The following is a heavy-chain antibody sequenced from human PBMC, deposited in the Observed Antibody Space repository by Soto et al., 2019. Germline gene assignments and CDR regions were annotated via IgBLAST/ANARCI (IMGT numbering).Heavy chain of an antibody. CDR2: SIPIFGTA. D-gene: IGHD2-15*01. Sequence: QVQLVQSGAEVKKPGSSVKVSCKASGGTFSSYAISWVRQAPGQGLEWMGGSIPIFGTANYAQEFQGRVTITADESKGTGNMALSSLRSEDTAVYYCARVDCSGGSCYSGNYFDYWGQGTLGTVSS. CDR1: GGTFSSYA. J-gene: IGHJ4*02. CDR3: ARVDCSGGSCYSGNYFDY. V-gene: IGHV1-69*01.